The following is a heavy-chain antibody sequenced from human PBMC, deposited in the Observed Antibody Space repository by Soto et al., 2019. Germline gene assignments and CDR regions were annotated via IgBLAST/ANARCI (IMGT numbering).Heavy chain of an antibody. CDR1: GVSITSYF. J-gene: IGHJ4*02. V-gene: IGHV4-59*01. CDR2: ISFSGAT. D-gene: IGHD5-12*01. CDR3: ARDRRDGYKRYFDC. Sequence: KLSETLSLTCTVSGVSITSYFWSWIRQTPGKGLDWIGSISFSGATYSNPSLTGRADLSLDTSENHPSLTLNPVTSADTAVYFCARDRRDGYKRYFDCWGQGNQVTVSS.